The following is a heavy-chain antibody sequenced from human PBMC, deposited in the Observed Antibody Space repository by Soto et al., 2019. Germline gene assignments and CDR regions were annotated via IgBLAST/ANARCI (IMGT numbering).Heavy chain of an antibody. CDR2: INHSGST. J-gene: IGHJ6*02. Sequence: SETLSLTCAVYGGSFSCYYGSWIRQPPGKGLEWIGEINHSGSTNYNPSLKSRVTISVDTSKNQFSLKLSSVTAADTAVYYCARLWAAAGVLTDYYYYGMDVWGQGTTVTVSS. D-gene: IGHD6-13*01. CDR1: GGSFSCYY. V-gene: IGHV4-34*01. CDR3: ARLWAAAGVLTDYYYYGMDV.